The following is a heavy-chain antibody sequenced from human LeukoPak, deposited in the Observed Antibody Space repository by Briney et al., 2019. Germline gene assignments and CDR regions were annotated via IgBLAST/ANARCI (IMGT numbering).Heavy chain of an antibody. J-gene: IGHJ4*02. D-gene: IGHD6-13*01. V-gene: IGHV3-30-3*01. CDR2: ISYDGSNK. Sequence: PGGSLRLSCAASGFTFSSYAMHWVRQAPGKGLEWVAVISYDGSNKYYADSVKGRFTISRDNSKNTLYLQMNSLRAEDTAVCYCARAIAAADYWGQGTLVTVSS. CDR1: GFTFSSYA. CDR3: ARAIAAADY.